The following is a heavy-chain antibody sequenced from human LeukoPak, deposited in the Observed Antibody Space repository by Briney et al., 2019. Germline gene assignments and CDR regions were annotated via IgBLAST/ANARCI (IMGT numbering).Heavy chain of an antibody. J-gene: IGHJ4*02. Sequence: GGSLRLSCAASGFNFSRYGMNWVRQAPGKGLEWVAVISYGGINKYYADPVKGRFTISRDNSKNTLYLQMNSLKVEDTALYYCASGYYDSGGYQTTQFWGQGTMVTVSS. CDR1: GFNFSRYG. V-gene: IGHV3-30*03. CDR3: ASGYYDSGGYQTTQF. D-gene: IGHD3-22*01. CDR2: ISYGGINK.